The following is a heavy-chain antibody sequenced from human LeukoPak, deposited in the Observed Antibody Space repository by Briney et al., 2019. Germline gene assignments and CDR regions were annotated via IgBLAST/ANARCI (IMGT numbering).Heavy chain of an antibody. CDR1: GGSISSSNW. D-gene: IGHD3-22*01. V-gene: IGHV4-4*02. J-gene: IGHJ6*04. Sequence: PSETLSLTCAVSGGSISSSNWWSWVRQPPGKGLEWIGEIYHSGSTNYNPSLKSRVTISVDKSKNQFSLKLSSVTAADTAVYYCARDRYYDSSGMDVWGKGTTVTVSS. CDR3: ARDRYYDSSGMDV. CDR2: IYHSGST.